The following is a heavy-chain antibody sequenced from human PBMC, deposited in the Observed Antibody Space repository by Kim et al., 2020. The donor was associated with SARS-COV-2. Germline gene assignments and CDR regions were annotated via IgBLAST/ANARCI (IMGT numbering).Heavy chain of an antibody. D-gene: IGHD3-10*01. Sequence: SETLSLTSTVSGGSISSSGYYWGWIRQPPGKGLEWIGSVSYVGSSFYNSSLKSRVTISVDTSKNQFSLKLSSVAAADTAMYYCARHYPGAPRYMDVWGKG. J-gene: IGHJ6*03. CDR1: GGSISSSGYY. CDR2: VSYVGSS. CDR3: ARHYPGAPRYMDV. V-gene: IGHV4-39*01.